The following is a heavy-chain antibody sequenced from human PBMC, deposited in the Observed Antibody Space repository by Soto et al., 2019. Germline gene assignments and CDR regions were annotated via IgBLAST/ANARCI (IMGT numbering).Heavy chain of an antibody. J-gene: IGHJ5*02. CDR3: ARTSDIGFRDWFDP. V-gene: IGHV4-31*03. Sequence: TLSLTCSVSGGSINSGGYHWTWIRQHPEKGLEWIGYIYYRGNTYYNPSLRSRLTISVDTSKNQFSLNLTSVTAADTAVYYCARTSDIGFRDWFDPWGQGTLVTLSS. CDR1: GGSINSGGYH. CDR2: IYYRGNT. D-gene: IGHD2-15*01.